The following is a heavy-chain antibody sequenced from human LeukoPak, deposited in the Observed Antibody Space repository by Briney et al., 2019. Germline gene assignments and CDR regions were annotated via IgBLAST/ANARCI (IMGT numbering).Heavy chain of an antibody. CDR3: ANSYYYDSSGYYYGGSFDY. V-gene: IGHV3-23*01. CDR1: GFTFSSYA. CDR2: ISGSGGST. Sequence: GGSLRLSCAASGFTFSSYAMSWVRQAPGKGLEWVSAISGSGGSTYYADSVKGRFTISRDNFKNTLYLQMNSLRAEDTAVYYCANSYYYDSSGYYYGGSFDYWGQGTLVTVSS. J-gene: IGHJ4*02. D-gene: IGHD3-22*01.